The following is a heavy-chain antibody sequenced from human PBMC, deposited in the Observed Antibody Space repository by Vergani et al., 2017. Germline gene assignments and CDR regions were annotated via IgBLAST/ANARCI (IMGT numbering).Heavy chain of an antibody. CDR1: GYTFTSYG. D-gene: IGHD6-19*01. V-gene: IGHV1-18*01. CDR3: ASNLLDSSGWYDGAFDI. CDR2: ISAYNGNT. J-gene: IGHJ3*02. Sequence: QVQLVQSGAEVKKPGASVKVSCKASGYTFTSYGISWVRQAPGQGLEWMGWISAYNGNTNYAQKLQGRVTMTTDTSTSTAYMELRSLRSDDTAVYYCASNLLDSSGWYDGAFDIWGQGTMVTVSS.